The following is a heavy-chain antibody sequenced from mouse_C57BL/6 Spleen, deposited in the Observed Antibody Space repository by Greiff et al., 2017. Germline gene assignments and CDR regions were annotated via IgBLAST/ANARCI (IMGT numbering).Heavy chain of an antibody. CDR2: ISYDGSN. D-gene: IGHD4-1*02. V-gene: IGHV3-6*01. Sequence: VQLQQSGPGLVKPSQSLSLTCSVTGYSITSGYYWNWIRQFPGNKLEWMGYISYDGSNNYNPSLKNRISITRDTSKNQFFLKLNSVTTEDTATYYCARQLVHYFDYWGQGTTLTVSS. CDR1: GYSITSGYY. J-gene: IGHJ2*01. CDR3: ARQLVHYFDY.